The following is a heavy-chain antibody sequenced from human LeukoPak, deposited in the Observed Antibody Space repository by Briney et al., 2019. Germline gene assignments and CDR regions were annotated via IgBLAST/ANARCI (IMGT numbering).Heavy chain of an antibody. D-gene: IGHD3-22*01. CDR1: GFTFSSDS. CDR2: ISSSSSYI. Sequence: PGGSLRLSCAASGFTFSSDSMNWVRQAPGKGLEWVSSISSSSSYIYYADSVKGRFTISRDNAKNSLYLQMNSLRAEDTAVYYCARDTAGVYYYDSSGYSYGMDVWGQGTTVTVSS. CDR3: ARDTAGVYYYDSSGYSYGMDV. V-gene: IGHV3-21*01. J-gene: IGHJ6*02.